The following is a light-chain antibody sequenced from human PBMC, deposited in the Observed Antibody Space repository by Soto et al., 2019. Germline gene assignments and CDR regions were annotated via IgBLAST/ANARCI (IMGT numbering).Light chain of an antibody. J-gene: IGKJ3*01. Sequence: DIVMTESPASLAVSLCERATITCKSSQSVLYSSNNKNYLAWYQQNPGQPPKLLIYWASTRESGVPDRFSGSGSGTDFTLTISSLQAEDVAVYYCQQYYNTPFTFGPGTKVDIK. CDR3: QQYYNTPFT. CDR1: QSVLYSSNNKNY. CDR2: WAS. V-gene: IGKV4-1*01.